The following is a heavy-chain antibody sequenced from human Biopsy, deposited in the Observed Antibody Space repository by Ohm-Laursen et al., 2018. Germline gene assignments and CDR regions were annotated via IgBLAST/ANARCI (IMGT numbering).Heavy chain of an antibody. D-gene: IGHD4-17*01. CDR3: ATDHYGSINY. CDR2: ISSDGST. Sequence: SLRLSCAASGFIFSSAWMHWVRQAPGKGLVWVSCISSDGSTTYADSVKGRFTISGDNAKNTAYLQMNSLRADDTALYYCATDHYGSINYWGQGTLVTVSS. J-gene: IGHJ4*02. V-gene: IGHV3-74*01. CDR1: GFIFSSAW.